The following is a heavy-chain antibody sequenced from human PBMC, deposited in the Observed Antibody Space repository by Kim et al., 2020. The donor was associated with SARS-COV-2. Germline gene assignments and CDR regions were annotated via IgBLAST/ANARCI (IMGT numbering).Heavy chain of an antibody. V-gene: IGHV1-69*04. J-gene: IGHJ3*02. CDR1: GGTFSSYA. D-gene: IGHD6-13*01. Sequence: SVKVSCKASGGTFSSYAISWVRQAPGQGLEWMGRIIPILGIANYAQKFQGRVTITADKSTSTAYMELSSLRSEDTAVYYCASPTRAGVDAFYIWGQGTMVTVSS. CDR2: IIPILGIA. CDR3: ASPTRAGVDAFYI.